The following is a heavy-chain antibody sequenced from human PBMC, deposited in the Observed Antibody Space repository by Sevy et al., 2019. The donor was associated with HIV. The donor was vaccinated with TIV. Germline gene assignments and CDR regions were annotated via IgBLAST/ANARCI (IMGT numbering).Heavy chain of an antibody. D-gene: IGHD1-26*01. CDR3: AKEDRESGSYESDY. V-gene: IGHV3-23*01. CDR2: ISGSGDIT. Sequence: GGSLRLSCAASGFTFSSYAMSWVRQAPGKGLEWVSSISGSGDITYYADSVKGRFTMSTDNSKNTLYLQMNSLRAEDTAVYYCAKEDRESGSYESDYWGQGTLVTVSS. CDR1: GFTFSSYA. J-gene: IGHJ4*02.